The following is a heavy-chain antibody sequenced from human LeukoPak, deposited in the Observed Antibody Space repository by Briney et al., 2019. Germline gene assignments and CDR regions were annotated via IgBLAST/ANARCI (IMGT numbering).Heavy chain of an antibody. CDR3: ATYHFRGDTSHYFDY. V-gene: IGHV4-59*01. J-gene: IGHJ4*02. CDR2: MYYSGSA. D-gene: IGHD3-10*02. Sequence: SETLSLTCAVSGGSISTYYWSWIRQPPGKGLEWIGYMYYSGSANYNPSLKSRVTISVDTSKNQFSLRLSSVTAADTAVYYCATYHFRGDTSHYFDYWGQGTLVTVSS. CDR1: GGSISTYY.